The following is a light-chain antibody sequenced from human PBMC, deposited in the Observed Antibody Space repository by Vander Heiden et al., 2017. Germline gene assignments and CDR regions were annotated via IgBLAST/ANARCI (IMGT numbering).Light chain of an antibody. Sequence: ANQDIGSSLAWYQRKPGKAPKLLIFAASTLESGVPSRFSGSGSGTDFTLTISCLQSEDFATYYCQQYDNYPWTFGQGTKVEIK. CDR2: AAS. CDR3: QQYDNYPWT. J-gene: IGKJ1*01. CDR1: QDIGSS. V-gene: IGKV1-8*01.